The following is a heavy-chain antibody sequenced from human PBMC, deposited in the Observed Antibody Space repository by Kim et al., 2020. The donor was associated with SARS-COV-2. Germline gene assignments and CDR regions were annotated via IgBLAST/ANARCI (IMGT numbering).Heavy chain of an antibody. CDR3: ARAEARITIFGVVIQAFDY. CDR2: ISSSGSTI. D-gene: IGHD3-3*01. CDR1: GFTFSSYE. V-gene: IGHV3-48*03. Sequence: GGSLRLSCAASGFTFSSYEMNWVRQAPGKGLEWVSYISSSGSTIYYADSVKGRFTISRDNAKNSLYLQMNSLRAEDTAVYYCARAEARITIFGVVIQAFDYWGQGTLVTVSS. J-gene: IGHJ4*02.